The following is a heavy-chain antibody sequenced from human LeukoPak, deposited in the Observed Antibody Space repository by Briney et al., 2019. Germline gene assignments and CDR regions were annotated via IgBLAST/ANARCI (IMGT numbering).Heavy chain of an antibody. V-gene: IGHV3-48*04. CDR3: ARGPPLFDP. CDR2: IGTGGVTT. CDR1: GFTFSSYS. J-gene: IGHJ5*02. Sequence: GGSLRLSCAASGFTFSSYSMNWVRQAPGKGLEWVSYIGTGGVTTYYADSVEGRFTISRDNAKNSLYLLMNSLRAEDTAVYYCARGPPLFDPWGQGTLVTVSS.